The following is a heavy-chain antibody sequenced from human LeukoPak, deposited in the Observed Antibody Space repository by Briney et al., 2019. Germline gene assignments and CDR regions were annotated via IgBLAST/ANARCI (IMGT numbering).Heavy chain of an antibody. J-gene: IGHJ3*02. Sequence: SETLSLTCTVSGGSISSGGYYWSWIRQHPGKGLEWIGYIYYSGSTYYNPSLKSRVTISVDTSKNQFSLKLSSVTAADTAVYYCAREIGQTYYYDSSGYPTFDIWGQGTMVTVSS. V-gene: IGHV4-31*03. CDR1: GGSISSGGYY. CDR3: AREIGQTYYYDSSGYPTFDI. D-gene: IGHD3-22*01. CDR2: IYYSGST.